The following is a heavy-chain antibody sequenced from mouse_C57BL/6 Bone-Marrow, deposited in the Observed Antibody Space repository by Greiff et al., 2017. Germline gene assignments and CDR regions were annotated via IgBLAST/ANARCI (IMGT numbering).Heavy chain of an antibody. CDR2: INPGSGGT. Sequence: QVQLQQSGAELVRPGTSVKVSCKASGYAFTNYLIEWVKQRPGQGLEWIGVINPGSGGTNYNEKFKGKATLTADKSSSTAYMQLSSLTSEDSAVYFCARSASSRYYYAMDYWGQGTSVTVSS. V-gene: IGHV1-54*01. J-gene: IGHJ4*01. CDR3: ARSASSRYYYAMDY. D-gene: IGHD1-1*01. CDR1: GYAFTNYL.